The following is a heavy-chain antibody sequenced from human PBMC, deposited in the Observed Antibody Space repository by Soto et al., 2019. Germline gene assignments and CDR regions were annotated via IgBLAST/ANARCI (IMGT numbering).Heavy chain of an antibody. CDR2: TYYSGST. V-gene: IGHV4-39*01. J-gene: IGHJ4*02. Sequence: SETLSLTCTVSGGSISSSSYYWGWIRQPPGKGLEWIGSTYYSGSTYYNPSLKSRVTISVDTSKNQFSLKLSSVTAADTAVYYCASSNDYSNYDIDYWGQGTLVTVSS. D-gene: IGHD4-4*01. CDR3: ASSNDYSNYDIDY. CDR1: GGSISSSSYY.